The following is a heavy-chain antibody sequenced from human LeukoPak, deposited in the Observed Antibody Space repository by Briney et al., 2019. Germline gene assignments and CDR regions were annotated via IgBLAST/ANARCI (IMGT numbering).Heavy chain of an antibody. CDR3: AKSGAPTMYYYYYMDV. V-gene: IGHV3-48*03. J-gene: IGHJ6*03. Sequence: PGGSLRLSCAASGFTFSSYEMNWVRQAPGKGLEWVSYISSSGSTIYYADSVKGRFTISRDNAKNSLYLQMNSLRAEDTAVYYCAKSGAPTMYYYYYMDVWGKGTTVTISS. D-gene: IGHD4/OR15-4a*01. CDR1: GFTFSSYE. CDR2: ISSSGSTI.